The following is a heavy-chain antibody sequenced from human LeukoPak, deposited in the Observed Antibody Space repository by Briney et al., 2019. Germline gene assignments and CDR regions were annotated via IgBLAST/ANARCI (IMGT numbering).Heavy chain of an antibody. CDR2: ISFGGSPT. J-gene: IGHJ6*02. CDR3: AREGASNGYHYGMDV. V-gene: IGHV3-30*04. CDR1: GFPFGGYA. D-gene: IGHD5-12*01. Sequence: PGGSLRLSCTASGFPFGGYAMSWVRQAPGKGLEWVALISFGGSPTYYADSVRGRFTISRDNSKNTLFLQMSSLKAEDTAVYYCAREGASNGYHYGMDVWGQGTTVSVSS.